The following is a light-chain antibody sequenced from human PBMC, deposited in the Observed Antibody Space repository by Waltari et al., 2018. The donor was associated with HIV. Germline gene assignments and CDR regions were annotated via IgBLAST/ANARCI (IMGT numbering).Light chain of an antibody. CDR2: DVS. Sequence: QSALTQPASVSGSPGQSITIACTGTSSDVAGCNYVSGSQQHPGKAPNLMIYDVSNRPSGVSNLFSGSKSGNTASLTISGLQAEDEADYYCSSYTSSSTLVFGGGTKLTVL. CDR3: SSYTSSSTLV. J-gene: IGLJ2*01. V-gene: IGLV2-14*01. CDR1: SSDVAGCNY.